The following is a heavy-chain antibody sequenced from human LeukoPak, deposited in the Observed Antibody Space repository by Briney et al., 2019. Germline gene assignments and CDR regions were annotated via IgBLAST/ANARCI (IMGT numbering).Heavy chain of an antibody. V-gene: IGHV4-4*07. Sequence: SETLSLTCTVSGGSISSYYWSWIRQPAGKGLEWIGRIYTSGSSNHNPSLKSRVTMSVAMSKNQFSLRLNSVTAADTAVYYCAREVRCSTTRCYSRFDYWGQGTLVTVSS. CDR1: GGSISSYY. CDR3: AREVRCSTTRCYSRFDY. J-gene: IGHJ4*02. D-gene: IGHD2-2*02. CDR2: IYTSGSS.